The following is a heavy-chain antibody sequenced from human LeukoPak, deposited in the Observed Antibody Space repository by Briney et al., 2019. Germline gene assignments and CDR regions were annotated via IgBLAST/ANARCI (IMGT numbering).Heavy chain of an antibody. D-gene: IGHD3-16*01. CDR3: AKGGAWGNWYFDL. V-gene: IGHV3-30-3*01. CDR2: ISYDGSNK. Sequence: GGSLRLSCATSGFTFSSYAMHWVRQAPGKGLEWVAVISYDGSNKYYADSVKGRFTISRDNSKNTLYLQMNSLRAEDTAVYYCAKGGAWGNWYFDLWGRGTLVTVSS. J-gene: IGHJ2*01. CDR1: GFTFSSYA.